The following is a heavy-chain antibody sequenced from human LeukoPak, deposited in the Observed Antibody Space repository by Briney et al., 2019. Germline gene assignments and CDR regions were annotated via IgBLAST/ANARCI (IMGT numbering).Heavy chain of an antibody. D-gene: IGHD4-11*01. CDR2: INHSGRT. Sequence: SETLSLTCAVYGGSFSAYYWGWIRQPPGQGLEWIGEINHSGRTNYNPSLKSRVTISVDMSKNQFSLRLSSVTAADTAVYYCTRLPPQYVFFDFWGQGTLVTVSS. CDR1: GGSFSAYY. V-gene: IGHV4-34*01. J-gene: IGHJ4*02. CDR3: TRLPPQYVFFDF.